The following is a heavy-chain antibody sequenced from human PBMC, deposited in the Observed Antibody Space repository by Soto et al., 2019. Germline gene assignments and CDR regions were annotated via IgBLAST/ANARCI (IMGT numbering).Heavy chain of an antibody. D-gene: IGHD3-22*01. V-gene: IGHV1-46*01. CDR3: ARVYRPGDDSSGYYRRPDAFDI. J-gene: IGHJ3*02. Sequence: QVQLVQSGAEVKKPGASVKVSCKASGYTFTSYYMHWVRQAPGQGLEWMGIINPSGGSTSYAQKFQGRVTMTRDTSTSTVYMELSSLRSEDTAMYYCARVYRPGDDSSGYYRRPDAFDIWGQGTMVTVSS. CDR1: GYTFTSYY. CDR2: INPSGGST.